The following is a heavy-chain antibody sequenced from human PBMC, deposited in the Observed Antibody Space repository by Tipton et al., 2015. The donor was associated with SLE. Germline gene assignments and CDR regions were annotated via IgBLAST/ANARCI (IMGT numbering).Heavy chain of an antibody. CDR2: ICYSGST. CDR1: GGSISSYY. Sequence: TLSLTCTVSGGSISSYYWSWIRQPPGKGLEWIGYICYSGSTNYNPSLKSRVTISVDTSKNQLSLKLSSVTAADTAVYYCASRSSSSHFDYWGQGTLVTVSS. V-gene: IGHV4-59*01. D-gene: IGHD6-6*01. J-gene: IGHJ4*02. CDR3: ASRSSSSHFDY.